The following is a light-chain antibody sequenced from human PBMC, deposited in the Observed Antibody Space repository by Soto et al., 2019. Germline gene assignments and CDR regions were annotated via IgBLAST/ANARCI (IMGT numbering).Light chain of an antibody. CDR2: EVS. CDR3: CSYAGNNVL. CDR1: SSDVGGYNY. J-gene: IGLJ2*01. V-gene: IGLV2-8*01. Sequence: QCALTQPPSASGSPGQSVTISCTGTSSDVGGYNYVSWYQQHPGKAPKLIIYEVSERPSGVPDRFSGSKSGNTASLTVSGLQAEDEADYYCCSYAGNNVLLGGGTKLTVL.